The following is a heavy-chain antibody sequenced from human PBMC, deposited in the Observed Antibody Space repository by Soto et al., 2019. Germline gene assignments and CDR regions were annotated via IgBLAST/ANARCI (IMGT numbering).Heavy chain of an antibody. CDR1: GYRFAIYG. V-gene: IGHV1-18*04. D-gene: IGHD6-6*01. Sequence: ASVKLTCKSCGYRFAIYGIIWVRQAPGQGLEWMGWISAYNGNTNYAQKLQGRVTMTTDTSTSTAYMELRSLRSDDTAVYYCARGFYSSFWGQGTLVNVSS. CDR3: ARGFYSSF. CDR2: ISAYNGNT. J-gene: IGHJ4*02.